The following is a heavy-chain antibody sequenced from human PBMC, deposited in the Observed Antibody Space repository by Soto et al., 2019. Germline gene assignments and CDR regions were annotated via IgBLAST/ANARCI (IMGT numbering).Heavy chain of an antibody. D-gene: IGHD3-9*01. CDR1: GGTFSSYA. CDR2: IIPIFGTA. V-gene: IGHV1-69*13. Sequence: SVKVSCKASGGTFSSYAISWVRQAPGQGLEWMGGIIPIFGTANYAQKFQGRVTITADESTSTAYMELSSLRSEDTAVYYCARMGRRITIFRMYGLDVWGQGTTVTVSS. CDR3: ARMGRRITIFRMYGLDV. J-gene: IGHJ6*02.